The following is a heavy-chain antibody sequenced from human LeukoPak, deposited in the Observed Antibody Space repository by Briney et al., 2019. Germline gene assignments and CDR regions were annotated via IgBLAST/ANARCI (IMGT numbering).Heavy chain of an antibody. CDR3: TKITTGTVNC. CDR2: ISGSADST. CDR1: GFTFRNYA. D-gene: IGHD1-1*01. Sequence: PGGSLRLSCAASGFTFRNYALTWVRQAPGKGLEWVSDISGSADSTNYADSVKGRFTISRDNSKNTLYLQMNSLRAEDTAIYYCTKITTGTVNCWGQGTLVTVSS. J-gene: IGHJ4*02. V-gene: IGHV3-23*01.